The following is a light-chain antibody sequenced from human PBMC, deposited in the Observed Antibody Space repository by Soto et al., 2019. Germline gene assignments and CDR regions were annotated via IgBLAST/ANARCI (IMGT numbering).Light chain of an antibody. V-gene: IGKV1-5*03. CDR1: QSISSW. CDR2: KES. Sequence: QMTQFPSTLSASVGDRVTITCRASQSISSWLAWYTPKPGKAPNILIYKESSLESGVPSSFRGIGSGTEFTLTISSLHPEEFATYYCPQYDTYWTFGPGTKVDI. CDR3: PQYDTYWT. J-gene: IGKJ1*01.